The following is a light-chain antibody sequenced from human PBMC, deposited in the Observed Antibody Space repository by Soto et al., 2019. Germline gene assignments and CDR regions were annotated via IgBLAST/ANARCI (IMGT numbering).Light chain of an antibody. CDR1: SSNIGSNT. CDR3: AAWDDSLNGVV. Sequence: QSVLTQPPSASGTPGQRVTISCSGSSSNIGSNTVNWYQQLPGTAPKLLIYSNNQRPSGGPDRFSGSKSGTSASLAISGLQSEDEADYYCAAWDDSLNGVVFGGRTKVTVL. J-gene: IGLJ2*01. CDR2: SNN. V-gene: IGLV1-44*01.